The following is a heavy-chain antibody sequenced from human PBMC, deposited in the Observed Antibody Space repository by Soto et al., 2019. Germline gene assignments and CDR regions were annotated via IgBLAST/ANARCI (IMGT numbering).Heavy chain of an antibody. Sequence: SETLSLTCSVSGGSVYDFYWNWLRQSPGKGLEWIGNIYNTGTTNYNPSLRSRATISIDTSKNQFSLHLKSVTAADSAMYFCARGHGIYVRFDFWGQGALVTV. D-gene: IGHD3-9*01. CDR1: GGSVYDFY. V-gene: IGHV4-59*02. CDR2: IYNTGTT. J-gene: IGHJ4*02. CDR3: ARGHGIYVRFDF.